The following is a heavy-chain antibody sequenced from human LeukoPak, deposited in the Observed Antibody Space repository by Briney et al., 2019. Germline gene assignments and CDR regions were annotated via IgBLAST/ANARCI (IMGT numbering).Heavy chain of an antibody. Sequence: ASVKVSCKASGYTFTDYYIHWVRQAPGQGLEWTGWINLNSGDTYYAQNFQDRVTMTGDTSISTAYLELSSLRSDDTAVFYCARSYFDVLTNYYMWLAPWGQGTLVTVSS. J-gene: IGHJ5*02. CDR3: ARSYFDVLTNYYMWLAP. V-gene: IGHV1-2*02. CDR1: GYTFTDYY. D-gene: IGHD3-9*01. CDR2: INLNSGDT.